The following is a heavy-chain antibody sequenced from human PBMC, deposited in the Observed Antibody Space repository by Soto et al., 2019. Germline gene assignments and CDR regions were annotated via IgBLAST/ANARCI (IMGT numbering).Heavy chain of an antibody. CDR2: IYSGGTT. CDR1: VVTVSIDA. D-gene: IGHD3-16*01. V-gene: IGHV3-66*04. CDR3: ARQRGDYGMDV. Sequence: WGSLSICCAASVVTVSIDAMSWVRQAPGKGLECVSVIYSGGTTYDADAVKCRFTISRDNSKNTLYLQMNSLRAEDTAVYYCARQRGDYGMDVWGQGTTVTVSS. J-gene: IGHJ6*02.